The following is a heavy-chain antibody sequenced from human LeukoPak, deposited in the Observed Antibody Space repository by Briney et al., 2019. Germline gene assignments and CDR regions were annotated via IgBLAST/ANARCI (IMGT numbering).Heavy chain of an antibody. CDR3: AIASGSYSREVDY. J-gene: IGHJ4*02. D-gene: IGHD1-26*01. CDR2: IYYSGST. V-gene: IGHV4-39*07. CDR1: GGSISSSSYY. Sequence: PSETLSLTCTVSGGSISSSSYYWGWIRQPPGKGLEWIGSIYYSGSTYYNPSLKSRVTISVDTSKNQFSLKLSSVTAADTAVYYCAIASGSYSREVDYWGQGTLVTVSS.